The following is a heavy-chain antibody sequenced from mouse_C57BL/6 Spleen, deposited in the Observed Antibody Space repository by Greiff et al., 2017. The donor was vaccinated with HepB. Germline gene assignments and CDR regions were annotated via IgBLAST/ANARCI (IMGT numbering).Heavy chain of an antibody. Sequence: VQLQQPGTELVKPGASVKLSCKASGYTFTSYWMHWVKQRPGQGLEWIGNITPSNGGTNYNEKFKSKATLPVDKSSSTAYMQLSSLTSEDSAVYYCARDRHGNHYYAMDYWGQGTSVTVSS. CDR1: GYTFTSYW. CDR2: ITPSNGGT. V-gene: IGHV1-53*01. D-gene: IGHD2-1*01. J-gene: IGHJ4*01. CDR3: ARDRHGNHYYAMDY.